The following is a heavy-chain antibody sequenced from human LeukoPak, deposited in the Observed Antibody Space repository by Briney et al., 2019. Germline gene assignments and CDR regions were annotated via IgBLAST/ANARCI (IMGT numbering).Heavy chain of an antibody. CDR1: GYTFTSYG. Sequence: GASVKVSCKASGYTFTSYGISWVRQAPGQGLEWMGWISAYNGNTNYAQKFQGRVTMTRDTSISTAYMELSRLRSDDTAVYYCASAEYGSGSEFDYWGQGTLVTVSS. J-gene: IGHJ4*02. V-gene: IGHV1-18*01. D-gene: IGHD3-10*01. CDR3: ASAEYGSGSEFDY. CDR2: ISAYNGNT.